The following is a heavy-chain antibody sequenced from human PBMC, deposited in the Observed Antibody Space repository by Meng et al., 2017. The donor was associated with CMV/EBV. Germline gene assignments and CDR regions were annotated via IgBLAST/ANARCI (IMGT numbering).Heavy chain of an antibody. Sequence: SETLSLTCTVSGGSISSSSYYWCWIRQPPGKGLEWIGSIYYSGSTYYNPSLKSRVTISVDTSKNQFSLKLSSVTAADTAVYYCARDSFYDYVWGSYRYFPDYWGQGTLVTVSS. J-gene: IGHJ4*02. CDR2: IYYSGST. CDR1: GGSISSSSYY. V-gene: IGHV4-39*07. D-gene: IGHD3-16*02. CDR3: ARDSFYDYVWGSYRYFPDY.